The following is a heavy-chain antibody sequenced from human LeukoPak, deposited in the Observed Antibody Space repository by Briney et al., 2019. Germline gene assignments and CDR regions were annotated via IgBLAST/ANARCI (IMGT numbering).Heavy chain of an antibody. J-gene: IGHJ4*02. CDR3: ARDRVHYYDSSGYPEDDY. V-gene: IGHV1-69*05. CDR1: GGTFSSYA. CDR2: IIPIFGTA. D-gene: IGHD3-22*01. Sequence: ASVKVSCKASGGTFSSYAISWVRQAPGQGLEWMGRIIPIFGTANYAQKFQGRVTITTDESTGTAYMELSSLRSEDTAVYYCARDRVHYYDSSGYPEDDYWGQGTLVTVSS.